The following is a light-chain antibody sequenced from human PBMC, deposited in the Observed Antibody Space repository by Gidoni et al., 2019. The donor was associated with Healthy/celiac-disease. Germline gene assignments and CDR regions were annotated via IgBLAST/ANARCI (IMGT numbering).Light chain of an antibody. CDR3: QQYGSSPNT. V-gene: IGKV3-20*01. J-gene: IGKJ4*01. CDR2: GAS. CDR1: QSVRSSY. Sequence: IALTQSPGTLSLSPGESATLSCRASQSVRSSYLAWYQQKPGQAPRLLIYGASSRATGIPDRFSGSGSGTDFTLTISRLEPEDFAVYYCQQYGSSPNTFGGGTKVEIK.